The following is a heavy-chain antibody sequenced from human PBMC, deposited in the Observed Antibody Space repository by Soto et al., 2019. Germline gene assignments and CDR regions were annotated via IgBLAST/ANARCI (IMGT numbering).Heavy chain of an antibody. V-gene: IGHV3-23*01. CDR2: IGGGDNDR. J-gene: IGHJ3*02. D-gene: IGHD1-7*01. CDR3: VKDRMDRNSVWAPFDI. CDR1: GFTFGIFA. Sequence: VPLLESGGCMVQSGGSLRLTCEASGFTFGIFAMSCLRQAPGKGLEWVSSIGGGDNDRYYTDSVRGRFTIFRDNSKNKVFLQKHTLRAEDKAIYYCVKDRMDRNSVWAPFDIWGQRPMVTGSS.